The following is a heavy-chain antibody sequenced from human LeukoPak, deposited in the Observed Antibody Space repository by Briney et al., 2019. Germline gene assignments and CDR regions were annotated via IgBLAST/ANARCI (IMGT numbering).Heavy chain of an antibody. CDR2: INHSGST. Sequence: SETLSLTCAVYGGSFSGYYWSWIRQPPGKGLEWIGEINHSGSTNYNPSLKSRVTISVDTSKNQFSLKLSSVTAADTAVYYFARELVKANWFDPWGQGTLVTVSS. D-gene: IGHD1-1*01. CDR1: GGSFSGYY. CDR3: ARELVKANWFDP. J-gene: IGHJ5*02. V-gene: IGHV4-34*01.